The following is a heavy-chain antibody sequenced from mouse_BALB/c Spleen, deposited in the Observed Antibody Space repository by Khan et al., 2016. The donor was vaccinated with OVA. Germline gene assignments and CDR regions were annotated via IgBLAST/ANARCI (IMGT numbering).Heavy chain of an antibody. CDR3: ARLLRRPAWFAY. V-gene: IGHV5-9-4*01. CDR1: GFTFSSYA. Sequence: EVELVESGGGLVKPGGSLKLSCAASGFTFSSYAMSWVRQSPEKRLEWVAEISSGGSYTYYPDTVTGRFTISRDNAKNTLYLELSSLRSEDTVMDYCARLLRRPAWFAYWGQGTLVTVSA. D-gene: IGHD1-1*01. CDR2: ISSGGSYT. J-gene: IGHJ3*01.